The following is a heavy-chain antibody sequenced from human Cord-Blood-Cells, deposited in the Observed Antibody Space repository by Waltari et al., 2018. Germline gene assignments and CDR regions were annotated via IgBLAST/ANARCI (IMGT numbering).Heavy chain of an antibody. CDR3: ARGLSQQLVLDAFDI. CDR2: NNPSSVST. V-gene: IGHV1-2*02. J-gene: IGHJ3*02. Sequence: QVQLVQSGAEVKKPGASVKVSCKASGYTFTGYYMHWVRPAPGQGLEWMGGNNPSSVSTNYAQQFQGRVTMTRDTSISTAYMELSRLRSDDTAVYDCARGLSQQLVLDAFDIWGQGTMVTVSS. D-gene: IGHD6-13*01. CDR1: GYTFTGYY.